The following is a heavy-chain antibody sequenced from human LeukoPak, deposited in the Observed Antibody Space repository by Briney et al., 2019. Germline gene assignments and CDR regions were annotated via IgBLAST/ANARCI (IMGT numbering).Heavy chain of an antibody. CDR3: ARGSSSSWYKYFFDY. CDR2: INPDSGGT. J-gene: IGHJ4*02. CDR1: GYXLTGYY. Sequence: ASVKVSCKASGYXLTGYYMHWVRQAPGQGLEWMGWINPDSGGTKYAQKFQGRVTMTRDTSISTAYMELSRLRSDDTAVYYCARGSSSSWYKYFFDYWGQGTPVTVSS. D-gene: IGHD6-13*01. V-gene: IGHV1-2*02.